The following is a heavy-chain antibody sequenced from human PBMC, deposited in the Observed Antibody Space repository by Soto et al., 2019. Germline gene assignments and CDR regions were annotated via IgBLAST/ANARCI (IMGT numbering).Heavy chain of an antibody. J-gene: IGHJ2*01. CDR2: INPNSGGT. CDR3: ARGTPITYWYFDL. V-gene: IGHV1-2*04. Sequence: QVQLVQSGAEVKKPGASVKVSCKASGYTFTGYYMHWVRQAPGQGLEWMGWINPNSGGTNYAQKFQGWVXXTXAXXISTAYMELSRLRSDDTAVYYCARGTPITYWYFDLWGRGTLVTVSS. D-gene: IGHD5-12*01. CDR1: GYTFTGYY.